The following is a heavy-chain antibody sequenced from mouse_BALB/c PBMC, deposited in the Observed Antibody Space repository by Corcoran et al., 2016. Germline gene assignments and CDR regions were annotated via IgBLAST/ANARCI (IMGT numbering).Heavy chain of an antibody. CDR3: ASYYGNYWYFDV. CDR1: GYSFTGYY. Sequence: EVQLQQSGPELVKPGASVKISCKASGYSFTGYYMHWVKQSHVKSLEWIGRINPYNGATSYNQNFKDKASLTVDKSSSTAYMELHSLTSEDSAVYYCASYYGNYWYFDVWGAVTTVTVSS. D-gene: IGHD2-1*01. CDR2: INPYNGAT. V-gene: IGHV1-26*01. J-gene: IGHJ1*01.